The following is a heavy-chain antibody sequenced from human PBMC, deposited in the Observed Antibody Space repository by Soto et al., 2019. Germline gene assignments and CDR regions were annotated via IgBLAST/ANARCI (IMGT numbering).Heavy chain of an antibody. J-gene: IGHJ4*02. CDR3: AISLGYCSGGSCYSSFDY. D-gene: IGHD2-15*01. V-gene: IGHV1-8*01. CDR2: MNPNSGNT. Sequence: QVQLVQSGAEVKKPGASVKVSCKASGYTFTSYDINWVRQATGQGLEWMGWMNPNSGNTGYAQKFQGRVTMTRNTSISTAYMELRSLRFEDTAVYYCAISLGYCSGGSCYSSFDYWGQGNLVTVSS. CDR1: GYTFTSYD.